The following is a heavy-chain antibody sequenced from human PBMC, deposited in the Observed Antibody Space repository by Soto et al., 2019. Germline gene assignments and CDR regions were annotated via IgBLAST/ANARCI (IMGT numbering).Heavy chain of an antibody. J-gene: IGHJ2*01. D-gene: IGHD3-22*01. Sequence: EGQLLESGGGLVQPGGSLRLSCAASGFTFSSYAMTWVRQAPGKGLEWVSAITGSGGYTNYADSVKGRFTISRDNSKNTLYLQMNSLRAVDTAVYYCAKVGSYYERDVYWYFDLWGRGTLVTVSS. CDR3: AKVGSYYERDVYWYFDL. CDR1: GFTFSSYA. V-gene: IGHV3-23*01. CDR2: ITGSGGYT.